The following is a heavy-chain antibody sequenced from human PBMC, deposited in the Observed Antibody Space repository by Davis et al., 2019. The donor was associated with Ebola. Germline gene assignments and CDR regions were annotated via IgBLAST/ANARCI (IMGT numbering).Heavy chain of an antibody. D-gene: IGHD1-1*01. CDR3: ARALHDEVLDY. V-gene: IGHV3-30*04. CDR1: GFTFSNHA. Sequence: PGGSLRPSCVASGFTFSNHAMHWVRQAPGKGLEWVAVTSHNERERFYGESVQGRFTISRDNSANVLYLQMDSLRPDDPAIYFCARALHDEVLDYWGQGTPVTVSS. CDR2: TSHNERER. J-gene: IGHJ4*02.